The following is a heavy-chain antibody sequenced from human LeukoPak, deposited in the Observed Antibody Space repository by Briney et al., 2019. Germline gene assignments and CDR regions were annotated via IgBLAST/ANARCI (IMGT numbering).Heavy chain of an antibody. Sequence: ASVKVSCKAYGYTFTGYYMHWVRQAPGQGLEWMGWINPNSGGTNYAQKFQGRVTMTRDTSISTAYMELSRLRSDDTAVYYCARDPYCSSTSCQYNWFDPWGQGTLVTVSS. V-gene: IGHV1-2*02. D-gene: IGHD2-2*01. CDR2: INPNSGGT. J-gene: IGHJ5*02. CDR3: ARDPYCSSTSCQYNWFDP. CDR1: GYTFTGYY.